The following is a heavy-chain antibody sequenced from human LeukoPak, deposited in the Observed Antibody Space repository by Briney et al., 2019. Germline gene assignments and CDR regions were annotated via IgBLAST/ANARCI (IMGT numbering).Heavy chain of an antibody. CDR2: INPNSGGT. Sequence: VASVKVSCKASGYTFTGYYMHWVRQAPGQGLEWMGWINPNSGGTNYAQKFQGRVTMTRDTSISTAYMELSRLRSDDTAVYYCAREGSGYLNEYFQHWGQGTLVTVSS. CDR1: GYTFTGYY. CDR3: AREGSGYLNEYFQH. D-gene: IGHD3-22*01. V-gene: IGHV1-2*02. J-gene: IGHJ1*01.